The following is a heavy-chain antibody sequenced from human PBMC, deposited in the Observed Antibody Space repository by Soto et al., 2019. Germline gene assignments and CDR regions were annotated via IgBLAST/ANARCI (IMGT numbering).Heavy chain of an antibody. D-gene: IGHD3-9*01. CDR3: ARGSYEILTGSSYMDV. J-gene: IGHJ6*03. CDR2: MNPNSGKP. Sequence: QVQLVQSGAEVKPPGASVKVSCKASGYSFSNYDINWVRQATGQGLEWMGWMNPNSGKPDYAQKFQGRLTMTRDTSIGTAYIELSSLRSEDTAVYYCARGSYEILTGSSYMDVWGRGTKFTVSS. CDR1: GYSFSNYD. V-gene: IGHV1-8*01.